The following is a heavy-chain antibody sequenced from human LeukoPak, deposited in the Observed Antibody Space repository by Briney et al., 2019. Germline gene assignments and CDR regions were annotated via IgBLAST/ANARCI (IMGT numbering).Heavy chain of an antibody. CDR1: GFTFSSYR. Sequence: GGSLRLSCAAPGFTFSSYRVNWGRQAPGKGLEWGSYISSSGSTIYYADSVKGRFTISRDNAKNSLYLQMNSMRAEATAVYYCAADYYDSSAHFYFDYWGQGALVTVSS. CDR3: AADYYDSSAHFYFDY. V-gene: IGHV3-48*01. J-gene: IGHJ4*02. CDR2: ISSSGSTI. D-gene: IGHD3-22*01.